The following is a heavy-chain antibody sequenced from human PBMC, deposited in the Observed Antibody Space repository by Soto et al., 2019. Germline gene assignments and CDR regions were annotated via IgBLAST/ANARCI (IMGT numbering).Heavy chain of an antibody. CDR2: INPNSGGT. J-gene: IGHJ4*02. CDR1: GYTFTGYY. D-gene: IGHD6-6*01. Sequence: QVQLVQSGAEVKKPGASVKVSCKASGYTFTGYYMHWVRQAPGQGLEWMGWINPNSGGTNYAQKFQGWVTMTRDTSISTAYMELSRLRSDDTAVYYWARESQVGQLVGFEDFDYWCQGTLVTVSS. CDR3: ARESQVGQLVGFEDFDY. V-gene: IGHV1-2*04.